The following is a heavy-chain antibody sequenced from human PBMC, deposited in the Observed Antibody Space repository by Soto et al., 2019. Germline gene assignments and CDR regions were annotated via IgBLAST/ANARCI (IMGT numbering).Heavy chain of an antibody. D-gene: IGHD3-3*01. J-gene: IGHJ6*02. Sequence: GGSLRLSCAASGFTFSTFALHWVRQAPGKGLEWVAVISHDGSNKYYADSVKGRFTISRDNSKNTLYLQMNSLRAEDTAVYYCARDKGPNYDFNGMDVWGQGTTVTVSS. CDR1: GFTFSTFA. V-gene: IGHV3-30-3*01. CDR3: ARDKGPNYDFNGMDV. CDR2: ISHDGSNK.